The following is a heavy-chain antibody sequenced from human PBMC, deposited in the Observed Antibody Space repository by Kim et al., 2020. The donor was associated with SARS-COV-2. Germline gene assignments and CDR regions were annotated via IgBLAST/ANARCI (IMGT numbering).Heavy chain of an antibody. Sequence: DSVKGRYTISKDNAQTTLYLHMNRLSAEDTAVYYCARDGSSGSYSGGLDYWGQGTLVTVSS. J-gene: IGHJ4*02. V-gene: IGHV3-74*01. CDR3: ARDGSSGSYSGGLDY. D-gene: IGHD1-26*01.